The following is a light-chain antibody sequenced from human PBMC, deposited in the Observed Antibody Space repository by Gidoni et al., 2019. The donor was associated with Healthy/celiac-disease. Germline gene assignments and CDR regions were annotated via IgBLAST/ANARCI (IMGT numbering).Light chain of an antibody. CDR1: QSVSSY. V-gene: IGKV3-11*01. J-gene: IGKJ2*01. CDR3: QQRSNWPPT. CDR2: DAS. Sequence: EIVLTQSPVTLSLSPGERATLSCRASQSVSSYLAWYQQKPGQAPRLLIYDASNRATGIPARFTGSGYGTDFTLTISSLEPEDFAVYYCQQRSNWPPTFGQGTKLEIK.